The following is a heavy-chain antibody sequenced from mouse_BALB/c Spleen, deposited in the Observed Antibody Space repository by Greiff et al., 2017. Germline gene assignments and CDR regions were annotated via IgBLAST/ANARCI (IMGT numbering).Heavy chain of an antibody. V-gene: IGHV5-9-4*01. J-gene: IGHJ3*01. CDR2: ISSGGSYT. Sequence: EVKLVESGGGLVKPGGSLKLSCAASGFTFSSYAMSWVRQSPEKRLEWVAEISSGGSYTYYPDTVTGRFTISRDNAKNTLYLEMSSLRSEDTAMYYCASMRVTTDPWFAYWGQGTLVTVSA. CDR3: ASMRVTTDPWFAY. CDR1: GFTFSSYA. D-gene: IGHD2-3*01.